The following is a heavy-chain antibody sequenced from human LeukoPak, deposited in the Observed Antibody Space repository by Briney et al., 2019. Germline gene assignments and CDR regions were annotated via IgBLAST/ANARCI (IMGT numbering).Heavy chain of an antibody. CDR3: AKDVWRYSGSYYDFDY. J-gene: IGHJ4*02. CDR1: GFTFSNCA. V-gene: IGHV3-23*01. Sequence: PGGSLRLSCAASGFTFSNCAMSWVRQAPGKGLEWVSGINLSGSSTYYADSVKGRFTISRDNSKNTLYLQMNSLRAVDTAVYYCAKDVWRYSGSYYDFDYWGQGTLVTVSS. D-gene: IGHD1-26*01. CDR2: INLSGSST.